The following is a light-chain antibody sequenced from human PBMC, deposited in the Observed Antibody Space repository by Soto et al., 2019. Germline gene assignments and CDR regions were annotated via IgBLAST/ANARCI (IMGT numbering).Light chain of an antibody. J-gene: IGKJ2*01. CDR2: ATS. Sequence: DFQMTRSPSSRPASVGDRVSFTCRAGQNFGSFVNWYQQKPGKAPRLLVYATSNLQSGVPSKISGSGSGTEFTLTISSLQPEDFATYFCQQSYSAQYTFGQGTKLEIK. CDR3: QQSYSAQYT. V-gene: IGKV1-39*01. CDR1: QNFGSF.